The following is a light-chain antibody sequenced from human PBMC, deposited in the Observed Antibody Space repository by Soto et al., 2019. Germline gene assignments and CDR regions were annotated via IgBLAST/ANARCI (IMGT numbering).Light chain of an antibody. Sequence: QSALTQPRSVSGSPGQSVTISCTGTSSDVGAYNYVSWYQHHPGKAPKVMIYDVSEPPSGVPDRFSGSKSDNKAYLTISGLQAEDEAEYYCCSYAGSYSWVFGGGTKLTVL. CDR1: SSDVGAYNY. J-gene: IGLJ3*02. V-gene: IGLV2-11*01. CDR3: CSYAGSYSWV. CDR2: DVS.